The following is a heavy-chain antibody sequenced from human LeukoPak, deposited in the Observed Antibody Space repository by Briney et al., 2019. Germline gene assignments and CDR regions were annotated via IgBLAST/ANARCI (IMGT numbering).Heavy chain of an antibody. CDR2: ISWNSGSI. Sequence: PGRSLRLSCAASGFTFDDYAMHWVRQAPGKGLEWVSGISWNSGSIGYADSVKGRFTISRDNAKNSLYLQMNSLRAEDTAVYYCAKGSSSVRPYYFDYWGQGTPVTVSS. J-gene: IGHJ4*02. D-gene: IGHD6-25*01. V-gene: IGHV3-9*01. CDR3: AKGSSSVRPYYFDY. CDR1: GFTFDDYA.